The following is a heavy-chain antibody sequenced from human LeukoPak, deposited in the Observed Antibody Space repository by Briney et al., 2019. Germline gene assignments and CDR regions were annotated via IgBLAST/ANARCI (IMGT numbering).Heavy chain of an antibody. CDR3: ARASPTYYYGSGSYYFDY. D-gene: IGHD3-10*01. CDR2: IIPIFGTA. J-gene: IGHJ4*02. V-gene: IGHV1-69*13. Sequence: SVKVSCKASGSTFSSHGISWVRQAPGQGLEWMGGIIPIFGTANYAQKFQGRVTITADESTSTAYMELSSLRSEDTAVYYCARASPTYYYGSGSYYFDYWGQGTLVTVSS. CDR1: GSTFSSHG.